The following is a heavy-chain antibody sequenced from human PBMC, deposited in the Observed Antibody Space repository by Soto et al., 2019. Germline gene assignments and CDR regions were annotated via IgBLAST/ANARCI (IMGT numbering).Heavy chain of an antibody. CDR1: GYTFNFYG. Sequence: QVQLVQSGAEGKKPGASVKVSCKASGYTFNFYGITWVRQAPGQGLEWMGWISGFNGNTNYAADLQGRVSMTTDTSTSTAYMDLRGLRSDDTALYYCARIGVSSGHESPDFDSWGQGTLVTVSS. J-gene: IGHJ4*02. D-gene: IGHD3-16*01. V-gene: IGHV1-18*01. CDR3: ARIGVSSGHESPDFDS. CDR2: ISGFNGNT.